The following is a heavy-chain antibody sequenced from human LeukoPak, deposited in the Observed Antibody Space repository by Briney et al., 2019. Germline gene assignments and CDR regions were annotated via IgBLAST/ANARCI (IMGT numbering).Heavy chain of an antibody. Sequence: SVKVSCKASGGTFSSYAISWVRQAPGQGLEWMGRIIPILGIANYAQKFQGRVTITADKSTSTAYMELSSLRSEDTAVYYCARGYSSSWYGGWFDPWGQGTLVTVSS. V-gene: IGHV1-69*04. D-gene: IGHD6-13*01. J-gene: IGHJ5*02. CDR1: GGTFSSYA. CDR2: IIPILGIA. CDR3: ARGYSSSWYGGWFDP.